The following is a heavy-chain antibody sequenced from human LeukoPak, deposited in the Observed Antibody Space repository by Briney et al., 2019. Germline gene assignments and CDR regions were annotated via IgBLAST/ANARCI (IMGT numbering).Heavy chain of an antibody. CDR1: GGSISSSNW. J-gene: IGHJ4*02. D-gene: IGHD6-13*01. CDR3: ARGLSTAAGWFDY. CDR2: IYHSGST. V-gene: IGHV4-4*02. Sequence: SETLSLTCAVSGGSISSSNWWSWVRQPPGKGLEWIGEIYHSGSTNYNPSLKSRATISVDKSKNQFSLKLSSVTAADTAVYYCARGLSTAAGWFDYWGQGTLVTVSS.